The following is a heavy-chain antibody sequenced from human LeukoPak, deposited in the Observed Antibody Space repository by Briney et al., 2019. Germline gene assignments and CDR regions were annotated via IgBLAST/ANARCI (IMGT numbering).Heavy chain of an antibody. CDR2: INQSGST. J-gene: IGHJ5*02. CDR3: ATEPGYCSGGRCYGSWFDP. V-gene: IGHV4-34*01. D-gene: IGHD2-15*01. Sequence: SETLSLTCAVYGGSFSGYYWSWIRQAPGKGLEWIGEINQSGSTNYNPSLKSRVTISVDTSKNQFSLKLSSVTAADTAVYYCATEPGYCSGGRCYGSWFDPWGQGTLVTVSS. CDR1: GGSFSGYY.